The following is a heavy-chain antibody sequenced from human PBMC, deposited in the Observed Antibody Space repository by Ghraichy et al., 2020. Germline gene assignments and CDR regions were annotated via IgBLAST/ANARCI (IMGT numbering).Heavy chain of an antibody. Sequence: SETLSLTCTVSGGSISSYYWSWIRQPPGKGLEWIGYIYISGSTNYNPSLKSRVTISVDTSKNQFSLKLSSVTAADTAVYYCARLSANWFDPWGQGTLVTVSS. CDR3: ARLSANWFDP. CDR1: GGSISSYY. CDR2: IYISGST. V-gene: IGHV4-4*09. J-gene: IGHJ5*02.